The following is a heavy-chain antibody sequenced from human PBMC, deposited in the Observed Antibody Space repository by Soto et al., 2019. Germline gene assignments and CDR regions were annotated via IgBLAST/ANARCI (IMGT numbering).Heavy chain of an antibody. CDR1: GGSINTNNYY. J-gene: IGHJ4*02. V-gene: IGHV4-39*01. CDR3: ARLSDLGVPLDY. D-gene: IGHD3-10*01. CDR2: GYFSGST. Sequence: PSETLSLTCTVSGGSINTNNYYWGWIRQSPGKGLEWIGSGYFSGSTYYHPSLKSRITISVDTSRNQFSLKLASVTAADTAMYYCARLSDLGVPLDYWGRGILVTVSS.